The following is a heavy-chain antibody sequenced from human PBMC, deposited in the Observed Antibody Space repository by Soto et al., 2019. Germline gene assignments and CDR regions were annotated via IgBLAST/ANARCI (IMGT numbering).Heavy chain of an antibody. D-gene: IGHD3-10*01. Sequence: GGSLRLSCAASGFTFSSYGMHWVRQAPGKGLEWVAVISYDGSNKYYADSVKGRFTISRDNSKNTLYLQMNSLRAEDTAVYYCAKARGDAYNGGMDVWGQGTTVTVSS. CDR2: ISYDGSNK. CDR1: GFTFSSYG. V-gene: IGHV3-30*18. J-gene: IGHJ6*02. CDR3: AKARGDAYNGGMDV.